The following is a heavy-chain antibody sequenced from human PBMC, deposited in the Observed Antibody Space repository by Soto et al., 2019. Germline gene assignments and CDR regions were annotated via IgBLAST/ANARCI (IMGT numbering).Heavy chain of an antibody. CDR3: ARSLDGIVVVPAPPYAFDI. CDR2: INPSGGST. V-gene: IGHV1-46*01. J-gene: IGHJ3*02. CDR1: GYTFTSYY. D-gene: IGHD2-2*01. Sequence: QVQLVQSGAEVKKPGASVKVSCKASGYTFTSYYMHWVRQAPGQGLEWMGIINPSGGSTSYAQKFQGRVTMTRDTSTSTVYMELSSMRSEDTAVYYCARSLDGIVVVPAPPYAFDIWGQGTMVTVSS.